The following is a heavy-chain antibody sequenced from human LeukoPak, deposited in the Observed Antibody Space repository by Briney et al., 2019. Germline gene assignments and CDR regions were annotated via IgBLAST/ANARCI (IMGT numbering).Heavy chain of an antibody. V-gene: IGHV1-18*01. J-gene: IGHJ4*02. D-gene: IGHD1-1*01. CDR2: ISAYNGNT. CDR3: AIDDPNY. CDR1: GYTFTSYG. Sequence: ASVKVSCKASGYTFTSYGISWVRQAPGQGLEWMGWISAYNGNTNYAQKLQGRVTMTRDTSTSTVYMELSSLRSEDTAVYYCAIDDPNYWGQGTLVTVSS.